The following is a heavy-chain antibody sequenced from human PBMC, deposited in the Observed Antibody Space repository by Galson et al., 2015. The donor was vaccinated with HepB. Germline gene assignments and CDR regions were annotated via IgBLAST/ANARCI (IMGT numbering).Heavy chain of an antibody. Sequence: VSCKASGYTFTGYYMHWVRQAPGQGLEWMGWINPNSGGTNYAQKFQGWVTMTRDTSISTAYMELSGLRSDDTAVYYCARGRRFLEWLRENYYYYGMDVWGQGTTVTVSS. J-gene: IGHJ6*02. V-gene: IGHV1-2*04. D-gene: IGHD3-3*01. CDR2: INPNSGGT. CDR3: ARGRRFLEWLRENYYYYGMDV. CDR1: GYTFTGYY.